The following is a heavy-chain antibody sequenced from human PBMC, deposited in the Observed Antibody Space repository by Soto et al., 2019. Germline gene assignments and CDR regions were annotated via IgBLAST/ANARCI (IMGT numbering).Heavy chain of an antibody. J-gene: IGHJ4*02. V-gene: IGHV4-39*01. D-gene: IGHD3-16*01. CDR3: ARGFGRSYFDY. CDR2: FHYSGST. CDR1: GGSISSRDSY. Sequence: SETLSLTCTVPGGSISSRDSYWGWIRQPPGKGLEWIGSFHYSGSTYYNPSLKSRVTISVDTSKNQLSLRVTSVTAADTAVYYCARGFGRSYFDYWGQGTLVTVSS.